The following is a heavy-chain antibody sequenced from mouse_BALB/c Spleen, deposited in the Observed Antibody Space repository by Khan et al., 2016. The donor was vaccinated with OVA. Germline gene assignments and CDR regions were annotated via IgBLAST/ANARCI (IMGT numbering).Heavy chain of an antibody. Sequence: EVELVESGGDLVKPGGSLKLSCAASGFTFSSYGMSWVRQTPDKRLEWVATISSDGDYTYYPDSVKGRFTISRDNAKNTLYLQMSSLKSEDTAMYYCASHLTGSFAYWGQVTLVTVS. D-gene: IGHD4-1*01. V-gene: IGHV5-6*01. J-gene: IGHJ3*01. CDR3: ASHLTGSFAY. CDR1: GFTFSSYG. CDR2: ISSDGDYT.